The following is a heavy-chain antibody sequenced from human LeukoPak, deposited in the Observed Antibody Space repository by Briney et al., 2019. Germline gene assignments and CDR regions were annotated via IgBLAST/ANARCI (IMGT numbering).Heavy chain of an antibody. V-gene: IGHV1-18*01. CDR2: ISAYNGNT. CDR3: ARGGYYDSSGLVDL. Sequence: GASVTVSCKASGYTFTSYGISWVRQAPGQGLEWMGWISAYNGNTNYAQKLQGRVTMTTDTSTSTAYMELRSLRSDDTAVYYWARGGYYDSSGLVDLWGQGTLVTVSS. CDR1: GYTFTSYG. J-gene: IGHJ5*02. D-gene: IGHD3-22*01.